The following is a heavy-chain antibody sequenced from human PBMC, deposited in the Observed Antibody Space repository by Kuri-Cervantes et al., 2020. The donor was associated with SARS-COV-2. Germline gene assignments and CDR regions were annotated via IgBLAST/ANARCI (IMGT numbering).Heavy chain of an antibody. CDR2: ISWHSRNI. D-gene: IGHD5-12*01. CDR3: ARFDATIS. Sequence: GESLKISCAASGFTFDDYGMSWVRQAPGKGLEWVSGISWHSRNISYAASVQGRFTISRDNAKNTLYLQMNSLRAEDTAVYYCARFDATISWGQGTLVTVSS. CDR1: GFTFDDYG. J-gene: IGHJ4*02. V-gene: IGHV3-20*04.